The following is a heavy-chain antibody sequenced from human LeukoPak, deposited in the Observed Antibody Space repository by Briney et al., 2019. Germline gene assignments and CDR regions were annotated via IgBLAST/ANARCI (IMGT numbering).Heavy chain of an antibody. Sequence: GGSLRLSCAASGFTFSSYSMNWARQAPGKGLEWVSSISSSSSYTYYADSVKGRFTISRDNAKNSLYLQMNSLRAEDTAVYYCARISSSSDAFDIWGQGTMVTVSS. CDR2: ISSSSSYT. CDR1: GFTFSSYS. J-gene: IGHJ3*02. D-gene: IGHD6-13*01. CDR3: ARISSSSDAFDI. V-gene: IGHV3-21*01.